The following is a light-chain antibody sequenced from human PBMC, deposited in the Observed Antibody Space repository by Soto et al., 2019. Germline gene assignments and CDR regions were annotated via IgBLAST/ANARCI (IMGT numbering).Light chain of an antibody. CDR1: QSISSW. V-gene: IGKV1-5*03. CDR3: QQIGT. CDR2: KAS. J-gene: IGKJ1*01. Sequence: DIQMTQSPSTLSASVGDRVTITCRASQSISSWLAWYQQKPGKAPKLLIYKASSLESGVPSRFSGSGSGTEFTLTISSLQPDDFETYYCQQIGTFGQGTKVEIK.